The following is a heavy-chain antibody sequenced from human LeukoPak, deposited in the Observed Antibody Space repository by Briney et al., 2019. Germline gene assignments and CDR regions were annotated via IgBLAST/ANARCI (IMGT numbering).Heavy chain of an antibody. Sequence: SETLSLTCTVSGGSIRGYYWSWIRQPPGKGLEWIGYIYYSGSTKYNASLKSRATISVDTSKNQFSLKLSSVTAADTAVYYCASGSYYFDYWGQGTLVTVSS. CDR3: ASGSYYFDY. CDR1: GGSIRGYY. D-gene: IGHD1-26*01. V-gene: IGHV4-59*08. CDR2: IYYSGST. J-gene: IGHJ4*02.